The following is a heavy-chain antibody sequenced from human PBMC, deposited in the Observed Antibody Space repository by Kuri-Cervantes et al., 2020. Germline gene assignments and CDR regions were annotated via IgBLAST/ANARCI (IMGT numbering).Heavy chain of an antibody. V-gene: IGHV3-11*04. CDR3: ARSCSSTSCFDY. Sequence: GGSLRLSCAASGFTFSDYYMSWIRQAPGKGLEWVSYISSSGSTIYYADSVKGRFTISRDNSKNTLYLQMNSLRAEDTAVYYCARSCSSTSCFDYWGQGTLVTVSS. CDR1: GFTFSDYY. J-gene: IGHJ4*02. D-gene: IGHD2-2*01. CDR2: ISSSGSTI.